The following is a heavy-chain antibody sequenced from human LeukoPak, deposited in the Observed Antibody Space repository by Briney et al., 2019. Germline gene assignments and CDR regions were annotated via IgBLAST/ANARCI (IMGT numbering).Heavy chain of an antibody. D-gene: IGHD1-26*01. V-gene: IGHV4-4*02. CDR3: TRESGAFSPFGF. CDR1: GGSITTTNW. J-gene: IGHJ4*02. CDR2: VHLSGAT. Sequence: SESLSLTCAVSGGSITTTNWWSWVRQPPGKGLEWIGEVHLSGATNYNPSLESRVSMSIDKSKNHLSLEVTSVTAADTAIYYCTRESGAFSPFGFWGQGTLLTVSS.